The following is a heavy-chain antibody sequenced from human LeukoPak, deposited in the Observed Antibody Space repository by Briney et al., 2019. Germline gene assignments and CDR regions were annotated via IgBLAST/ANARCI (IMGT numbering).Heavy chain of an antibody. CDR2: ISAYNANT. CDR3: ARDYCSGSCCYFDY. CDR1: GYTFTTYG. D-gene: IGHD2-15*01. Sequence: GASVKVSCKASGYTFTTYGITWVRQAPGQGLEWMGWISAYNANTNYAQKFQGRVTMTTDTSTSTAYMELRSLRSDDTAVYSCARDYCSGSCCYFDYWGQGTLVTVSS. J-gene: IGHJ4*02. V-gene: IGHV1-18*01.